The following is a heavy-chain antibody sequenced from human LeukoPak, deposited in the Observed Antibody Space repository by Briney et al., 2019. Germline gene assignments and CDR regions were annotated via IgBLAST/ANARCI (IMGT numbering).Heavy chain of an antibody. CDR3: AKLSTYSSSGVAFDI. D-gene: IGHD6-13*01. J-gene: IGHJ3*02. CDR1: GFTFSSYG. Sequence: GGSLRLSCAASGFTFSSYGMHWVRQAPGKGLEWVAFIRYDGSNKYYADSVKGRFTISRDNSKNTLYLQMNSLRAEDTAVYYCAKLSTYSSSGVAFDIWGQGTMVTVSS. V-gene: IGHV3-30*02. CDR2: IRYDGSNK.